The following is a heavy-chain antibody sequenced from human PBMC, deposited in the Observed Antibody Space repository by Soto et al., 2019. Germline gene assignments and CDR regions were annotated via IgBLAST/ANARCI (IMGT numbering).Heavy chain of an antibody. CDR2: TSYVGST. D-gene: IGHD2-15*01. V-gene: IGHV4-59*11. Sequence: QVQLQESGPGLVKPSETLSLTCIVSGGSISSHYWSWLRQPPGKGLEWIGFTSYVGSTDYNPSLKSRVTISVDRSKNQHYLKLTSVTAADTAIYYCARCSGGACPGRLDYWGQGTLVTVSS. J-gene: IGHJ4*02. CDR1: GGSISSHY. CDR3: ARCSGGACPGRLDY.